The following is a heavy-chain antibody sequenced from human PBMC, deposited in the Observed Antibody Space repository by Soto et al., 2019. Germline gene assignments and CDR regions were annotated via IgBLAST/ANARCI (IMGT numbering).Heavy chain of an antibody. J-gene: IGHJ4*02. V-gene: IGHV3-33*01. CDR3: GPDTLDY. CDR2: IWYDGSNK. Sequence: QVPLVESGGGVVQPGRSLRLSCAASGFMFSSHGLHWIRQAPGKGLEWVAVIWYDGSNKYYADSVKGRFTISRDNSKNTLYLQMNILRVEDTAVYYCGPDTLDYWCQGTLVTVSS. CDR1: GFMFSSHG.